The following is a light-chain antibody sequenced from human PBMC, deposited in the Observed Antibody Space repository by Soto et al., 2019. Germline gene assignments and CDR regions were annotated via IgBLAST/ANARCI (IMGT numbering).Light chain of an antibody. V-gene: IGKV3-11*01. Sequence: EIVLTQSPATLSLSPGERATLSCRASQSVSSYLAWYQQKPGQAPRLLIYDASNRATGLPARFSGSGSGTDLTLTISSLGPEDFAVYYCQQRSNWPLMYAFGQGTKLAIK. CDR1: QSVSSY. CDR2: DAS. CDR3: QQRSNWPLMYA. J-gene: IGKJ2*01.